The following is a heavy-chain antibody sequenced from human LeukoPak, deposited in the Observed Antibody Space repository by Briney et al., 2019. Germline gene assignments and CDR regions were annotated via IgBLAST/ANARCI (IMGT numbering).Heavy chain of an antibody. Sequence: GGSLRLSCAASGFTFSSYGMHWVRQAPGKGLEWVAVVWYDGSNKCYADSVKGRFTISRDNSKNTLYLQMNSLRAKDTAVYYCAKDGEWAAPTGGLCDYRGQGTLVTVFS. J-gene: IGHJ4*02. CDR3: AKDGEWAAPTGGLCDY. D-gene: IGHD3-10*01. V-gene: IGHV3-33*06. CDR2: VWYDGSNK. CDR1: GFTFSSYG.